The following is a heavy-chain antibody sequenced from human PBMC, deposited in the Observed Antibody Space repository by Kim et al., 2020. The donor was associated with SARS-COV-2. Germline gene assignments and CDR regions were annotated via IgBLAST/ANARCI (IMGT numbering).Heavy chain of an antibody. CDR3: ARVSVSGGFGMDV. CDR1: GYIFPSYA. Sequence: ASVKVSCKASGYIFPSYAVHWVRQAPGQGLEWMGWINAGNGNTKYPQNFQGRVTITRDTSASTAYMELSSLRSEDTAVYYCARVSVSGGFGMDVWGQGTTVSVSS. J-gene: IGHJ6*02. CDR2: INAGNGNT. V-gene: IGHV1-3*01. D-gene: IGHD3-16*01.